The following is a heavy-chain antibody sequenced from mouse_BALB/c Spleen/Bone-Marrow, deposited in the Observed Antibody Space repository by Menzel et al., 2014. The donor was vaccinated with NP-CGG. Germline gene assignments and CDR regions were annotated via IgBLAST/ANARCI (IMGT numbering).Heavy chain of an antibody. J-gene: IGHJ3*01. Sequence: QVQLQQSGAELVRPGASVKLSCRTSGYTFTGYWTSWVKPRPEQGLEWIGRIDPYDSETHYNQKFKVKAILTVDKSSSTAYMQLSSLTSEDSAVYYCAYGSSFGFAYWGQGTLVTVSA. D-gene: IGHD1-1*01. CDR1: GYTFTGYW. V-gene: IGHV1-74*01. CDR2: IDPYDSET. CDR3: AYGSSFGFAY.